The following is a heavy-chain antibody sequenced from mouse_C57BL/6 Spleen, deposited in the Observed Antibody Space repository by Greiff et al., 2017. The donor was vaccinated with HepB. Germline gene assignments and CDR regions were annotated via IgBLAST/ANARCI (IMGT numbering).Heavy chain of an antibody. CDR2: ISSGGDYI. J-gene: IGHJ2*01. V-gene: IGHV5-9-1*02. D-gene: IGHD1-1*01. CDR1: GFTFSSYA. Sequence: EVKLQESGEGLVKPGGSLKLSCAASGFTFSSYAMSWVRQTPEKRLEWVAYISSGGDYIYYADTVKGRFTISRDNARNTLYLQMSSLKSEDTAMYYCTRVGTTVVADYWGQGTTLTVSS. CDR3: TRVGTTVVADY.